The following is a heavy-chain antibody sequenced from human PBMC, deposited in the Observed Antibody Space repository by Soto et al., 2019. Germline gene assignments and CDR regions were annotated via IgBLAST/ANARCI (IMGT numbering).Heavy chain of an antibody. Sequence: GASVKVSCKTSGYTFTKYYIHWVRQAPGHGLEWIGKINPSAGGTTYSQKFGDRVTMTRNTSTTTAHMELSSLRSDDTAFYYCATGDITLITVVLNPPFDHWGQGTLVTVSS. CDR1: GYTFTKYY. CDR2: INPSAGGT. V-gene: IGHV1-46*01. CDR3: ATGDITLITVVLNPPFDH. D-gene: IGHD3-22*01. J-gene: IGHJ4*02.